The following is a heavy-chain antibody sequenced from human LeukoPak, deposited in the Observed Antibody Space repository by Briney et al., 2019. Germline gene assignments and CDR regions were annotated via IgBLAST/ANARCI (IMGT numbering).Heavy chain of an antibody. Sequence: PGGSLRLSCAASGFTFSDYYMSWIRQAPGKGLEWVSYISSSGSTIYYADSVKGRFTISRDNAKNSLYLQMNSLRAEDTAVYYCARAAYYYDSSGYPPGYGGQGTLVTVSS. CDR3: ARAAYYYDSSGYPPGY. CDR2: ISSSGSTI. V-gene: IGHV3-11*01. CDR1: GFTFSDYY. J-gene: IGHJ4*02. D-gene: IGHD3-22*01.